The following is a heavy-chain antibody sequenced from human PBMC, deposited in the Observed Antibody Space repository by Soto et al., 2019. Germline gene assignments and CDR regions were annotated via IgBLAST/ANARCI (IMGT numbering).Heavy chain of an antibody. J-gene: IGHJ6*02. D-gene: IGHD2-15*01. CDR1: GFTFSSYI. V-gene: IGHV3-21*01. CDR3: ARERGGYCSGGSCYHYGMDV. CDR2: ISSSSSYI. Sequence: GGSLRLSCAASGFTFSSYIMNWVRQAPGKGLEWVSSISSSSSYIYYADSVKGRFTISRDNAKNSLYLQMNSLRAEDTAVYYCARERGGYCSGGSCYHYGMDVWGQGTTVTVSS.